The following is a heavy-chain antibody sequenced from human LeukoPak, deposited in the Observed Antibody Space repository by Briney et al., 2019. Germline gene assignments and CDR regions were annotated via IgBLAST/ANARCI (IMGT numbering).Heavy chain of an antibody. CDR2: IRYDGSNK. J-gene: IGHJ4*02. Sequence: PGGSLRLSCAASGFTFSSYWMHWVRQAPGKGLEWVAFIRYDGSNKYYADSVKGRFTISRDNSKNTLYLQMNSLRAEDTAVYYCARFEGYDFLTGYAYYFDYWGQGTLVTVSS. CDR1: GFTFSSYW. CDR3: ARFEGYDFLTGYAYYFDY. D-gene: IGHD3-9*01. V-gene: IGHV3-30*02.